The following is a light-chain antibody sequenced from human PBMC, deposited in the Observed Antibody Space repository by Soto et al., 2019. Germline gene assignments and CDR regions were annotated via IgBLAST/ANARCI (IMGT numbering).Light chain of an antibody. CDR3: QQYGSSAWT. V-gene: IGKV3-20*01. J-gene: IGKJ1*01. Sequence: EIVLTQSPGTLSLSPGERATLSCRASQSSSSTYLACFQQQPGQAPSLLIYVASHRATGIPDRFSGSGSGTDFTLTISRLEPEDFAVYYCQQYGSSAWTFGQGTKVEIK. CDR1: QSSSSTY. CDR2: VAS.